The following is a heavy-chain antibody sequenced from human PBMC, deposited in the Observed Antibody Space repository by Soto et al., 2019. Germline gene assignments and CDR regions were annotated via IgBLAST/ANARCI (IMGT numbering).Heavy chain of an antibody. CDR3: AKDLPPDYGGNSGFDY. V-gene: IGHV3-23*01. CDR1: GFTFSSYA. J-gene: IGHJ4*02. CDR2: ISGSGGST. Sequence: EVQLLESGGGLVQPGGSLRLSCAASGFTFSSYAMSWVRQAPGKWLEWVSAISGSGGSTYYADSVKGRFTISRDNSKNTLYLEMNSLRAEDTAVYYCAKDLPPDYGGNSGFDYWGQGTLVTVSS. D-gene: IGHD4-17*01.